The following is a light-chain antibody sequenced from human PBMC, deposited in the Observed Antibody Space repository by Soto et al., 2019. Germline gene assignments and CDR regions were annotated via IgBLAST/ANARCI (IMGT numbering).Light chain of an antibody. V-gene: IGKV1-39*01. J-gene: IGKJ2*01. CDR1: QIIDSY. Sequence: DIQMTQSPSSLSASVGDRVTITCRASQIIDSYLNWYQQEPGKAPKLLIYAASSLQSGVSSRFSGSGSGTDFTLTISSLQPEDFATYYCQPSYSASVTFGQGTKLEIK. CDR3: QPSYSASVT. CDR2: AAS.